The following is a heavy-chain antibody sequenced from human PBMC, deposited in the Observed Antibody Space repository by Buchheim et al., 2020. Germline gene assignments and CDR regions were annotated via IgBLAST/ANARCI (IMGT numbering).Heavy chain of an antibody. CDR2: IYPGDSDT. V-gene: IGHV5-51*04. D-gene: IGHD6-19*01. Sequence: DVQLVQSGAEVKKPGESLRISCQGSGYSFPNYWIGWVRQRPGKGLEWIGIIYPGDSDTRHSPSFQGQVTISLAHPIHTTYLQWGSLKATDTAMYYCARQRSGWYAVGNWGQGTL. J-gene: IGHJ4*02. CDR3: ARQRSGWYAVGN. CDR1: GYSFPNYW.